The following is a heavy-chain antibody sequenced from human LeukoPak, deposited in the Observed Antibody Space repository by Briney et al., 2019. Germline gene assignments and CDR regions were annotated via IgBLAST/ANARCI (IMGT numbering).Heavy chain of an antibody. J-gene: IGHJ4*02. Sequence: PGGSLRLSCAASGFTVSSNYMSWVRQAPGKGLEWVSYISSGSSAIYYADSVKGRFTISRDNAKNSLYLQMNSLRDEDTAVYYCARDRVGYPKYYFDYWGQGTLVTVSS. CDR3: ARDRVGYPKYYFDY. D-gene: IGHD5-12*01. V-gene: IGHV3-48*02. CDR1: GFTVSSNY. CDR2: ISSGSSAI.